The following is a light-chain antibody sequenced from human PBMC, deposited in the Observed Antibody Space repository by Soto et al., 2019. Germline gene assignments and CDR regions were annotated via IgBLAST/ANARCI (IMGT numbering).Light chain of an antibody. CDR2: LNSDGSH. CDR3: QTWGTGIVV. J-gene: IGLJ2*01. Sequence: QAVLTQSPSASASLGASVKLTCTLSSGHSSYAIAWHQQQPEKGPRYLMKLNSDGSHSKGDGIPDRFSGSSSGAERYRTISRLPSEDEADYYCQTWGTGIVVFGGGTKLTVL. V-gene: IGLV4-69*01. CDR1: SGHSSYA.